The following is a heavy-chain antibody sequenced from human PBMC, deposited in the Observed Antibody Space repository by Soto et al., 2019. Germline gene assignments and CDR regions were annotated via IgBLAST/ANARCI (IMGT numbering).Heavy chain of an antibody. CDR2: ISAYNGNT. J-gene: IGHJ4*02. CDR1: GYTFTSYG. Sequence: QVQLVQSGAEVKYPGASVKVSCKAAGYTFTSYGISWVRQAPGQGLEWMGWISAYNGNTNYAQKLQGRVTMTTDTSTSTAYMELSSLRSDDTAVYYCARGENYGSGSYHNVEYYFDYWGQGTLVTVSS. V-gene: IGHV1-18*01. CDR3: ARGENYGSGSYHNVEYYFDY. D-gene: IGHD3-10*01.